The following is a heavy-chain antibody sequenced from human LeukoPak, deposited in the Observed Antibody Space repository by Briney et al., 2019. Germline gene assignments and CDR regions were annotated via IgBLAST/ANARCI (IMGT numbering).Heavy chain of an antibody. CDR3: ARALSYGGNPDDAFDI. CDR1: GGSISSYY. CDR2: IYYGGST. J-gene: IGHJ3*02. D-gene: IGHD4-23*01. Sequence: SSETLSLTCTVSGGSISSYYWSWIRQPPGKGLEWIGYIYYGGSTNYNPSLKSRVTISVDTSRNQFSLKLSSVTAADTAVYYCARALSYGGNPDDAFDIWGQGTMVTVSS. V-gene: IGHV4-59*01.